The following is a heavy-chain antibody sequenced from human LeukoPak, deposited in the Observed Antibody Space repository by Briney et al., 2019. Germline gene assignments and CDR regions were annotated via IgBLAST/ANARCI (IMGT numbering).Heavy chain of an antibody. D-gene: IGHD4-17*01. Sequence: PSETLSLTCTVSGGSISNYYGSWIRQSPGKGLEWIGYVYYSGTTNSNPSLKSRVTISVDTSKNQFSLQLRSVTAADTAVYYCAREDPQTTVPEGMDVWGQGATVIVSS. V-gene: IGHV4-59*01. CDR2: VYYSGTT. CDR1: GGSISNYY. J-gene: IGHJ6*02. CDR3: AREDPQTTVPEGMDV.